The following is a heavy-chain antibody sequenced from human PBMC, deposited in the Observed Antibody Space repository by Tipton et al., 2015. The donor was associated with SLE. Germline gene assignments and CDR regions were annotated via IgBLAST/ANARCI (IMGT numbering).Heavy chain of an antibody. CDR1: GFTFSSYG. D-gene: IGHD5-18*01. V-gene: IGHV3-30*18. CDR3: AKGGGYSYGWNYYYYMDV. J-gene: IGHJ6*03. CDR2: ISYDGSNK. Sequence: SLRLSCAASGFTFSSYGMHWVRQAPGKGLEWVAVISYDGSNKYYADSVKGRFTISRDNSKNTLYLQMNSLRAEDTAVYYCAKGGGYSYGWNYYYYMDVWGKGTTVTVSS.